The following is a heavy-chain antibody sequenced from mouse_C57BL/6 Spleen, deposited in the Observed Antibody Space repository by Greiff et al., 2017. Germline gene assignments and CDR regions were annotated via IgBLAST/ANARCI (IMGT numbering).Heavy chain of an antibody. CDR3: ARLDSSGFWFAY. V-gene: IGHV1-82*01. D-gene: IGHD3-2*02. CDR2: IYPGDGDT. Sequence: VKLMESGPELVKPGASVKISCKASGYAFSSSWMNWVKQRPGKGLEWIGRIYPGDGDTNYNGKFKGKATLTADKSSSTAYMQLSSLTSEDSAVYFCARLDSSGFWFAYWGQGTLVTVSA. J-gene: IGHJ3*01. CDR1: GYAFSSSW.